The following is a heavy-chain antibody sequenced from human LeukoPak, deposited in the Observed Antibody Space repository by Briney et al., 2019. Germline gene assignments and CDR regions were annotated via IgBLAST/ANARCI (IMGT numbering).Heavy chain of an antibody. J-gene: IGHJ4*02. CDR1: GFTFSGYS. CDR3: AKRPISGDDKSFDY. CDR2: IRESSGDT. D-gene: IGHD2-21*01. Sequence: PGGSLRLSCAASGFTFSGYSMNWVRQAPGKGLEWVSTIRESSGDTYYEDSVKGRFTIYRDISRNTVYLQMNNLRVEDTAVYFCAKRPISGDDKSFDYWGQGLLVTVSP. V-gene: IGHV3-23*01.